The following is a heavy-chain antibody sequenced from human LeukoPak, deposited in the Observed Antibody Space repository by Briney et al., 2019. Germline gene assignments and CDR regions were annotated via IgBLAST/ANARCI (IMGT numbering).Heavy chain of an antibody. J-gene: IGHJ6*02. D-gene: IGHD2-2*01. Sequence: SETLSLTCTVSGGSISSYYWSWIRQPPGKGLEWIGYIYYSGSTNYNPSLKSRVTISVDTSKNQFSLKLSSVTAADTAVYYCARMGCSSTSCYLPNYYGMDVWGQGTTVTVSS. V-gene: IGHV4-59*01. CDR2: IYYSGST. CDR1: GGSISSYY. CDR3: ARMGCSSTSCYLPNYYGMDV.